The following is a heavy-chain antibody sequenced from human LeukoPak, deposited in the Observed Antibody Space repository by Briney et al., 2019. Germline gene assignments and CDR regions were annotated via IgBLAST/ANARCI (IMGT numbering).Heavy chain of an antibody. CDR2: IWYDGSNK. CDR3: TTLKGRVVGFTDY. Sequence: GGSLRLSCAASGFTFRNYGMHWVRQAPGKGLEWVALIWYDGSNKYYADSVKGRFTISRDNSKNMLYLQMNSLKTEDTAVYYCTTLKGRVVGFTDYWGQGTLVTVSS. V-gene: IGHV3-33*01. J-gene: IGHJ4*02. CDR1: GFTFRNYG. D-gene: IGHD2-15*01.